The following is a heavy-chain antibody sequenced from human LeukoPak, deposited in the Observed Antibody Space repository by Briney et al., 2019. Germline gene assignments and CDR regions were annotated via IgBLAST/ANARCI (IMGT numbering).Heavy chain of an antibody. D-gene: IGHD5-18*01. J-gene: IGHJ4*02. CDR1: GFTFSSYA. V-gene: IGHV3-23*01. CDR2: ISGSGGST. CDR3: ARQWIHGY. Sequence: GGSLRLSCAASGFTFSSYAMSWVRQAPGKGLEWVSVISGSGGSTYYADSVKGRFTISRDNSKNTLYLQMNSLRVADTAVYYCARQWIHGYWGQGTLVTVSS.